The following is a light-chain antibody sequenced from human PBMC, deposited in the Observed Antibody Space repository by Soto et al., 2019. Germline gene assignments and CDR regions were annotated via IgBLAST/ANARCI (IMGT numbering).Light chain of an antibody. CDR2: RNN. V-gene: IGLV1-47*01. CDR1: SSNIGSNY. Sequence: QAVVTQPPSASGTPGQRVTISCSGSSSNIGSNYVYWYQQFPGTAPKLLIYRNNQRPPGGPDRFSGSKSGTSASLAISGLRSEDEADYYCAAWDDSLRGPVFGGGTKLTVL. CDR3: AAWDDSLRGPV. J-gene: IGLJ2*01.